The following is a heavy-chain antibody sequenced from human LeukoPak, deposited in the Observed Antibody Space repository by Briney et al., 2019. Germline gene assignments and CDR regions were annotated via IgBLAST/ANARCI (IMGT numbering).Heavy chain of an antibody. V-gene: IGHV4-59*08. CDR2: IYYSGST. Sequence: PSETLSLTCTVSGGSISSYYWSWIRQPPGKGLEWIGYIYYSGSTNYNPSLKSRLTISVDTSKNQFSLKLSSVTAADTAVYYWARHGRIAAAEWFDPWGQGTLVTVSS. D-gene: IGHD6-13*01. CDR1: GGSISSYY. CDR3: ARHGRIAAAEWFDP. J-gene: IGHJ5*02.